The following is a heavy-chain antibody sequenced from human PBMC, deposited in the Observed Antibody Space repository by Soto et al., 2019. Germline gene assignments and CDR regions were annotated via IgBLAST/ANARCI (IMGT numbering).Heavy chain of an antibody. CDR1: GGSFSGYY. V-gene: IGHV4-34*01. CDR3: ARGNKLTRSWYAY. CDR2: INHRGST. J-gene: IGHJ4*02. Sequence: QVQLQQWGAGLLKPSETLSLTCAVYGGSFSGYYWSWIRQPPGKGLEWIGEINHRGSTNDNPSLNIRVTISVPTSKNQFSLKLSSVTAADTAVYYCARGNKLTRSWYAYWGQGTLVTVSS. D-gene: IGHD6-13*01.